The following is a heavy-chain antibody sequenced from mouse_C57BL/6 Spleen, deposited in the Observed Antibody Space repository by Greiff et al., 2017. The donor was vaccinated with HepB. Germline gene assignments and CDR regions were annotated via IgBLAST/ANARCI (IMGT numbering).Heavy chain of an antibody. Sequence: QVQLQQPGAELVKPGASVKLSCKASGYTFTSYWMHWVKQRPGQGLEWIGMIHPNSGSTNYNEKFKSKATLTVDKSSSTAYMQLSSLTSEDSAVYYCARRKLWGAMDYWGQGTSVTVSS. CDR1: GYTFTSYW. D-gene: IGHD1-1*02. V-gene: IGHV1-64*01. CDR2: IHPNSGST. CDR3: ARRKLWGAMDY. J-gene: IGHJ4*01.